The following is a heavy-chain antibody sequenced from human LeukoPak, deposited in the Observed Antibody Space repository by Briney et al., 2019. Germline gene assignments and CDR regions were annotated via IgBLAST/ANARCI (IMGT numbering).Heavy chain of an antibody. V-gene: IGHV4-39*01. D-gene: IGHD1-26*01. CDR3: AGGVGATVNWFDP. Sequence: SETLSLTRTVSGGSISSSSYYWGWIRQPPGKGLEWIGSIYYSGSTYYNPSLKSRVTISVDTSKNQFSLKLSSVTAADTAVYYCAGGVGATVNWFDPWGQGTLVTVSS. CDR1: GGSISSSSYY. J-gene: IGHJ5*02. CDR2: IYYSGST.